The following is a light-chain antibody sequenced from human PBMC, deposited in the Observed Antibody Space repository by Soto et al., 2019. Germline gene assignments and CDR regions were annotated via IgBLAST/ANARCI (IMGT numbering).Light chain of an antibody. CDR2: GVS. Sequence: EIVLTQSPGTLSLSPGERATLSCRASQSVPSTYLAWYQQRPGQAPRLLIYGVSTRAPGIPDRFSGSGSGTHFTLTISRLEPEDFAVYFGKQYGYSPPFTFGPGTKVDIK. CDR1: QSVPSTY. V-gene: IGKV3-20*01. CDR3: KQYGYSPPFT. J-gene: IGKJ3*01.